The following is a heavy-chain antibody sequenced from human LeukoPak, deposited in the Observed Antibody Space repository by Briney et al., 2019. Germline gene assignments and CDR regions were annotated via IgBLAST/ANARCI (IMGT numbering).Heavy chain of an antibody. J-gene: IGHJ4*02. V-gene: IGHV3-48*03. Sequence: QPGGPLRLSCAASGFTFSSYEMTWVRQAPGKGLEWVSYISSSGSTIYYADSVKGRFTISRDNAKNSLYLQMNSLRAEDTAVYYCARAVRYDYVWGSYLDYWGQGTLVTVSS. CDR3: ARAVRYDYVWGSYLDY. CDR1: GFTFSSYE. CDR2: ISSSGSTI. D-gene: IGHD3-16*02.